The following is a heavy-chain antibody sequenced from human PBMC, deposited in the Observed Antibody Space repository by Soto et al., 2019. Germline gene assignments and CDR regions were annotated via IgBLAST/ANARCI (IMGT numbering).Heavy chain of an antibody. Sequence: PSETLSLTCTVSGGSISSGDYYWSWIRQPPGKGLEWIGYIYYSGSTYYNPSLKSRVTISVDTSKNQFSLKLSSVTAADTAVYYCARHRYSGYDFPRPYYYGMDVWGQGTTVTVSS. D-gene: IGHD5-12*01. V-gene: IGHV4-30-4*01. CDR3: ARHRYSGYDFPRPYYYGMDV. CDR1: GGSISSGDYY. CDR2: IYYSGST. J-gene: IGHJ6*02.